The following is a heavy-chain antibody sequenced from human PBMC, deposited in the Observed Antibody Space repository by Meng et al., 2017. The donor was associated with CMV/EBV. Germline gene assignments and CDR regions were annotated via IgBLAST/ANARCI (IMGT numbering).Heavy chain of an antibody. J-gene: IGHJ4*02. V-gene: IGHV2-5*02. CDR3: AHHADIAAAGSYYY. Sequence: PCEGSVPTLVKPTQTLTLTCSFSGFSLSTSGVGVGWIRQPPGKALEWLALIYWDDDKRYSPSLKSRLTITKDTSKNQVVLTMTNMDPVDTATYYCAHHADIAAAGSYYYWGQGTLVTVSS. D-gene: IGHD6-13*01. CDR2: IYWDDDK. CDR1: GFSLSTSGVG.